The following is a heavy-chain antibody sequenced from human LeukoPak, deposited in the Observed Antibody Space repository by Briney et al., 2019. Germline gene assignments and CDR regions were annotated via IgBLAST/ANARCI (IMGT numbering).Heavy chain of an antibody. CDR2: ISSSGSTT. J-gene: IGHJ4*02. D-gene: IGHD6-19*01. CDR3: ASQKGRIAVAVDY. V-gene: IGHV3-48*03. Sequence: GGSLRLPCAASGFTFSSYEMNWVRQASGKGLEWVSYISSSGSTTYYAASVKGRFTISRDNAKNSLYLQMNSLRVEDTAVYYCASQKGRIAVAVDYWGQGTLVTVSS. CDR1: GFTFSSYE.